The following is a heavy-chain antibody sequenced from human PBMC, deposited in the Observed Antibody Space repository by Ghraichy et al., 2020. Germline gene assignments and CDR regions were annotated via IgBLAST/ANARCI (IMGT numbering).Heavy chain of an antibody. J-gene: IGHJ4*02. D-gene: IGHD6-13*01. Sequence: GGSLRLSCAASGFTFSSYAMSWVRQAPGKGLEWVSAISGTGGTTYYADSVKGRFTISRDNSKNTLYLQMNSLRAVDTAVYYCAKDAAGSSRKNFDYWGQGTLVTVSS. CDR2: ISGTGGTT. CDR1: GFTFSSYA. V-gene: IGHV3-23*01. CDR3: AKDAAGSSRKNFDY.